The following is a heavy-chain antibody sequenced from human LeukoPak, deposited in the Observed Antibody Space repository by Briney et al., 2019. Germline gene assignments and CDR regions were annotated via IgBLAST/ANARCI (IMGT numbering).Heavy chain of an antibody. V-gene: IGHV3-23*01. J-gene: IGHJ4*02. CDR1: GFTVSSNY. CDR3: AKDGGAHYFDY. CDR2: ISGSGGST. Sequence: GGSLRLSCAASGFTVSSNYMSWVRQAPGKGLEWVSAISGSGGSTYYADSVKGRFTISRDNSKNTLYLQMNSLRAEDTAVYYCAKDGGAHYFDYWGQGTLVTVSS. D-gene: IGHD3-16*01.